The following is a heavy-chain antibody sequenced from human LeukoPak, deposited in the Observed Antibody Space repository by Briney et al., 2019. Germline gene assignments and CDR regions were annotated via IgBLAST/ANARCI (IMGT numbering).Heavy chain of an antibody. J-gene: IGHJ4*02. CDR3: ARAVDCWSGYSFDY. V-gene: IGHV4-59*12. CDR1: RFSISSYS. D-gene: IGHD3-3*01. CDR2: IYDSGST. Sequence: SETLSLTCTVSRFSISSYSWSWSRQPPGKGLEWIGYIYDSGSTNYNPSLKSRVTISVDTSKNQFSLKLSAVPAADTAVYYGARAVDCWSGYSFDYWGQGTLVTVSS.